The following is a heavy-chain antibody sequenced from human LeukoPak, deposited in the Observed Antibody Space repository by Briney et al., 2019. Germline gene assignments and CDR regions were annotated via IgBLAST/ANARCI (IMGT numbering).Heavy chain of an antibody. CDR1: GFTFSGHG. Sequence: GGSLRLSCAASGFTFSGHGMHWVRQAPGKGLEWVAVISSDGTYKKYVDSVKGRFTISRDNSKNTPYLEVNSLTTEDTAVYHCAKGCSGSTTCYLIDYWGQGTLVTVSS. CDR3: AKGCSGSTTCYLIDY. CDR2: ISSDGTYK. J-gene: IGHJ4*02. D-gene: IGHD2-2*01. V-gene: IGHV3-30*18.